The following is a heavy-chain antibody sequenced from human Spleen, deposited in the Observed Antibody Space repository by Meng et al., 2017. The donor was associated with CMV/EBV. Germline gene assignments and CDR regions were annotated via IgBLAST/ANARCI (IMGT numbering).Heavy chain of an antibody. D-gene: IGHD4-17*01. CDR2: ISYDGSNK. Sequence: GESLKISCAASGFTFSSYALHWVRQAPGKGLEWVAVISYDGSNKYYADSVKGRFTISRDNSKNTLYLQMNSLRAEDTAVYYCARVVGDYDYYYGMDVWGQGTTVTVSS. V-gene: IGHV3-30-3*01. CDR3: ARVVGDYDYYYGMDV. CDR1: GFTFSSYA. J-gene: IGHJ6*02.